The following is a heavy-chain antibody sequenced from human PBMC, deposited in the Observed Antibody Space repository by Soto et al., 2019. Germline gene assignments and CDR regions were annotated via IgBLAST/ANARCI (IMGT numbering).Heavy chain of an antibody. D-gene: IGHD2-15*01. CDR3: AKIYCSGGSCYSYFDY. CDR2: ISWNSGSI. Sequence: EVQLVESGGGLVQPGRSLRLSCAASGFTFDDYAMHWVRQAPGKGLEWVSGISWNSGSIGYADSVKGRFTISRDNAKNSLYLQMNSLIAEDTALYYCAKIYCSGGSCYSYFDYWGQGTLVTVSS. CDR1: GFTFDDYA. J-gene: IGHJ4*02. V-gene: IGHV3-9*01.